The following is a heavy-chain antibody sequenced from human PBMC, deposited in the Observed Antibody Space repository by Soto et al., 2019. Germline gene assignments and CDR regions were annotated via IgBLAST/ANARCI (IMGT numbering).Heavy chain of an antibody. V-gene: IGHV3-7*01. J-gene: IGHJ4*02. Sequence: EVQLVESGGGLVQPGGSLRLSCAASGFIFSTQSMNWVRQAPGKGLEWVANIKEDGSEKYYVDSVKGRFTIARDNAKNSLYLRMNTLSAEDTAVYYCARGGYNRGNSSCLDYWGQGTLVTVSS. CDR3: ARGGYNRGNSSCLDY. CDR1: GFIFSTQS. CDR2: IKEDGSEK. D-gene: IGHD1-1*01.